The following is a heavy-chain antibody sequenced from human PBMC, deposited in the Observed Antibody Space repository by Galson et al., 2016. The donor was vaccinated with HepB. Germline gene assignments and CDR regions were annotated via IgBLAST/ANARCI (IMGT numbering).Heavy chain of an antibody. CDR2: ISSSGSTI. CDR3: ARGGDLGWGAIITMVQARPDYYNDGMDV. CDR1: GLTFSDYY. V-gene: IGHV3-11*01. Sequence: SLRLSCAASGLTFSDYYMSWIRQAPGKGLEWVSHISSSGSTINYADSVKGRFTLSRDNAKNSLYLNMNSLRVEDTAGYYCARGGDLGWGAIITMVQARPDYYNDGMDVWGKGTTVTVSS. D-gene: IGHD3-10*01. J-gene: IGHJ6*04.